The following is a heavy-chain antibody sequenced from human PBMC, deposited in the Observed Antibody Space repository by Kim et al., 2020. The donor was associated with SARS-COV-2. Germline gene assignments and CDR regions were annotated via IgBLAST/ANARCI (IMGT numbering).Heavy chain of an antibody. V-gene: IGHV3-23*01. CDR3: AKDPIPGYTSAWYEGKGYYFDR. Sequence: GGSLRLSCAASGFSFSDFAMSWVRQAPGKGLEWVSSISDTGRTTYYSDSVEGRFTISRDNSQNTLFLQMNSLRAEDTAIYYCAKDPIPGYTSAWYEGKGYYFDRWGRGTLVTVSS. J-gene: IGHJ4*02. D-gene: IGHD6-19*01. CDR1: GFSFSDFA. CDR2: ISDTGRTT.